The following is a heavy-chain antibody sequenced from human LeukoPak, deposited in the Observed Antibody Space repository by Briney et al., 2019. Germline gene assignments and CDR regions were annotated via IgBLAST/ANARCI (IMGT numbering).Heavy chain of an antibody. CDR3: AKVAQWLEVNDAFDI. D-gene: IGHD6-19*01. Sequence: GGSLRLSCAASGFTFSCYAMSWVRQAPGKGLEWVSAISGSGGSTYYADSVKGRFTISRDNSKNTLYLQMNSLRAEYTAVYYCAKVAQWLEVNDAFDIWGQGTMVTVSS. CDR2: ISGSGGST. V-gene: IGHV3-23*01. CDR1: GFTFSCYA. J-gene: IGHJ3*02.